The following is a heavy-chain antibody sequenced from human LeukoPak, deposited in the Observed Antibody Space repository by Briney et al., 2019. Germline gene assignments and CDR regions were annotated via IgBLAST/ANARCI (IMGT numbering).Heavy chain of an antibody. J-gene: IGHJ2*01. CDR2: ITHSGSP. CDR1: SGSLSGYY. CDR3: TRGVDL. Sequence: SETLSLTCGVSSGSLSGYYWRWIRQPPRGGLEWLGEITHSGSPNYNPSLKSRVTISGDTSKKQFSLNLTSVTAADTGVYYCTRGVDLWGRGTPVTVSS. V-gene: IGHV4-34*01.